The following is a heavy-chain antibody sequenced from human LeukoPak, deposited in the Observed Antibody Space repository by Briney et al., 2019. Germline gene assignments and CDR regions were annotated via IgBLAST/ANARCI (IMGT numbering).Heavy chain of an antibody. CDR3: ARDFGDDAFDI. Sequence: GGSLRLSCAASGFTFSSYEMNWVRQAPGKGLEWVSYIGSSGSTIYYADSVKGRFTISRDNAKNSLYLQMNSLRAEDTAVYYCARDFGDDAFDIWGQGTMVTVSS. CDR1: GFTFSSYE. CDR2: IGSSGSTI. V-gene: IGHV3-48*03. J-gene: IGHJ3*02. D-gene: IGHD3-10*01.